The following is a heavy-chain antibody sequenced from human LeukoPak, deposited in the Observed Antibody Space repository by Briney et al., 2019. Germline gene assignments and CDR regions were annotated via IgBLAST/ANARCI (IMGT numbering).Heavy chain of an antibody. CDR1: GGSFSGYY. D-gene: IGHD2-8*01. Sequence: PSETLSLTCAVYGGSFSGYYWSWIRQPPGKGLEWIGEINHSGSTNYNPSLKSRVTISVDTSKNQFSLKLSSVTAADTAVYYCAGHPAGYCTNGVCRGTGYFDYWGQGTLVTVSS. J-gene: IGHJ4*02. V-gene: IGHV4-34*01. CDR3: AGHPAGYCTNGVCRGTGYFDY. CDR2: INHSGST.